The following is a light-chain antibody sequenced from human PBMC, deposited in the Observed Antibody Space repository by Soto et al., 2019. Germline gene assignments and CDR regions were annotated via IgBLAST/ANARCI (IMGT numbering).Light chain of an antibody. V-gene: IGLV3-21*02. Sequence: SYELTQPPSVSVAPGQSARITCGGNNIGSQSVHWYQQKPGQAPVLVVYDDNDRPSVIPERFSGSKSGNTATLSITRVGAGDEADYYCQVWDIGTEHAVFGGGTKLTVL. CDR3: QVWDIGTEHAV. CDR1: NIGSQS. J-gene: IGLJ2*01. CDR2: DDN.